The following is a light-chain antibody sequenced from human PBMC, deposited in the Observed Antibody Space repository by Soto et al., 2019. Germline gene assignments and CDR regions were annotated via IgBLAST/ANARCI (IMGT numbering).Light chain of an antibody. CDR1: SSDIGGYNY. V-gene: IGLV2-14*01. CDR3: SSYRSSLIPVV. Sequence: QSVLTQPASVSGSPGQSITISCTGTSSDIGGYNYVSWYQQHPGKAPKLMIYGVSNRPSGVSGRFFGSKSGNTASLTISGLQPDDEADYYCSSYRSSLIPVVFGGGTKLTVL. CDR2: GVS. J-gene: IGLJ2*01.